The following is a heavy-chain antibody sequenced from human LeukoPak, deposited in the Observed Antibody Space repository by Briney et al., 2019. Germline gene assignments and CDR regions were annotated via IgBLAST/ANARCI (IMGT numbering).Heavy chain of an antibody. J-gene: IGHJ5*02. CDR3: ARLRPGIAAAGTQNWFDP. CDR2: INPSGGST. CDR1: GYTFTSYY. D-gene: IGHD6-13*01. V-gene: IGHV1-46*01. Sequence: ASVKVSCKASGYTFTSYYMHWVRQAPGQGLEWMGIINPSGGSTSYAQKFQGRVTMTRDMSTSTVYMELSSLRSEDTAVYYCARLRPGIAAAGTQNWFDPWGQGTLATVSS.